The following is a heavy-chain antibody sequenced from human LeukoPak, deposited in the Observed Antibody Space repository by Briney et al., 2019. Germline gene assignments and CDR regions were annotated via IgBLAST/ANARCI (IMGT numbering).Heavy chain of an antibody. V-gene: IGHV1-18*04. Sequence: ASVKVSCKASGYTFTGYYMHWVRQAPGQGLEWMGWISAYNGNTNYAQKLQGRVTMTTDTSTSTAYMELRSLRSDDTAVYYCARDLGSGSYDYWGQGTLVTVSS. CDR3: ARDLGSGSYDY. CDR2: ISAYNGNT. D-gene: IGHD3-10*01. J-gene: IGHJ4*02. CDR1: GYTFTGYY.